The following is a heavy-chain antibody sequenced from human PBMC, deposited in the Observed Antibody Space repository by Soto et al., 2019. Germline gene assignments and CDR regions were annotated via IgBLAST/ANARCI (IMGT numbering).Heavy chain of an antibody. CDR2: IYYSGST. J-gene: IGHJ5*02. D-gene: IGHD1-7*01. CDR1: GGSISSGGYY. Sequence: SETLSLTCTVSGGSISSGGYYWSWIRQHPGKGLEWIGYIYYSGSTYYNPSLKSRVTISVDTSKNQFSLKLSSVTAADTAVYYCARRRRNYALFDPWGHGTLVTVSS. V-gene: IGHV4-31*03. CDR3: ARRRRNYALFDP.